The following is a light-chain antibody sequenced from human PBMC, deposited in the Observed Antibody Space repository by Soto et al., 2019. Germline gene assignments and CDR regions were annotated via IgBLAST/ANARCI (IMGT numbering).Light chain of an antibody. J-gene: IGKJ1*01. CDR1: QTISSW. CDR3: QHYNSYSEA. CDR2: KAS. Sequence: DIQMTQSPSTLSGSVGDRVTITCRASQTISSWLAWYQQKPGKVPKLLIYKASTLKRGVPSRFSGSGSGTEFTLTISSLQPDDFATYYCQHYNSYSEAFGQGTKVDIK. V-gene: IGKV1-5*03.